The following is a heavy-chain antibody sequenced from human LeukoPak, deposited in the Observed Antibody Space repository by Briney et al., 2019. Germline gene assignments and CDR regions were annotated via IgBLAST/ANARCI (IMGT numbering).Heavy chain of an antibody. CDR3: ARAGHYDSSGYRDAFDI. CDR1: GFTFSSYE. D-gene: IGHD3-22*01. J-gene: IGHJ3*02. V-gene: IGHV3-48*03. Sequence: GGSLRLSCAASGFTFSSYEMNWVRQAPGKGLEWVSYISSSCSTIYYADSVKGRFTISRDNAKNSLYLQMNSLRAEDTAVYYCARAGHYDSSGYRDAFDIWGQGTMVTVSS. CDR2: ISSSCSTI.